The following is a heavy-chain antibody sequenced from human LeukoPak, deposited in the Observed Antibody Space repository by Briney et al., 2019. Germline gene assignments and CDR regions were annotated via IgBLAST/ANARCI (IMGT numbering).Heavy chain of an antibody. V-gene: IGHV3-7*01. Sequence: KAGGSLRLSCAASGFTFSAYWMSWVRQAPGKGLEWVANIKQDGSERKYVDSVKGRFTISRDNAENSLYLQMSSLRVEDTAMYYCARDLDSSSWWNWFDPWGQGTLVTVSS. CDR2: IKQDGSER. CDR3: ARDLDSSSWWNWFDP. CDR1: GFTFSAYW. J-gene: IGHJ5*02. D-gene: IGHD6-13*01.